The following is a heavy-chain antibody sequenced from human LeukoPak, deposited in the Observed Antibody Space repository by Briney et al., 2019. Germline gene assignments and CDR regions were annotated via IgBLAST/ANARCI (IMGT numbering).Heavy chain of an antibody. J-gene: IGHJ4*02. CDR2: ISGSGGST. CDR1: GFTFTSYA. CDR3: AKGGVYRSAFDY. V-gene: IGHV3-23*01. D-gene: IGHD1-26*01. Sequence: GGSLRLSCAASGFTFTSYAMSWVRQAPGRGLEWVSAISGSGGSTYYADSVKGRFTISRDNSKDTLYLQMNSLRAEDTAVYYCAKGGVYRSAFDYWGQGTLVTVSS.